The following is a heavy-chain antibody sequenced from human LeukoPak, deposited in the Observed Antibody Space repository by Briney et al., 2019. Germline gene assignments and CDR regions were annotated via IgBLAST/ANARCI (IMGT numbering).Heavy chain of an antibody. Sequence: ASVKVSCKASGYTFIHYFIHWVRQAPGQGLEWMGRINSNSGGTEYAQKFQGRVTMIRDTSITTVYMELSSLTSDDTAVYYCARDLSSTRNRELDFLGQGTLVSVSS. J-gene: IGHJ4*02. D-gene: IGHD1-26*01. CDR3: ARDLSSTRNRELDF. V-gene: IGHV1-2*06. CDR1: GYTFIHYF. CDR2: INSNSGGT.